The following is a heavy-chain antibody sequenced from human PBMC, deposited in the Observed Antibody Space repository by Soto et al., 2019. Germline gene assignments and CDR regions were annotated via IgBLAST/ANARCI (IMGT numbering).Heavy chain of an antibody. CDR2: IWNDGTKK. CDR1: GFVYSTYA. J-gene: IGHJ2*01. D-gene: IGHD6-13*01. CDR3: VRGIPSQYSSNWLYWYFDL. V-gene: IGHV3-33*01. Sequence: VQLVESGGGVVQPGRSLRLSGAASGFVYSTYAMHWVRLSPGKGLEWVALIWNDGTKKYYMDSVKGRFIISRDNSQNTLNLQMDSLRPEDTAVYFCVRGIPSQYSSNWLYWYFDLWGRGTQVSVSS.